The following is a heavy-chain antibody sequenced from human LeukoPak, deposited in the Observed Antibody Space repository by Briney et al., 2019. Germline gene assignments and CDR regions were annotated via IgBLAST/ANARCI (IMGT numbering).Heavy chain of an antibody. V-gene: IGHV4-4*02. Sequence: PGGSLRLSCAASGFTFSSYAMSWVRQAPGKGLEWIGEIYHSGSTNYNPSLKSRVTISVDKSKNQFSLKLSSVTAADTAVYYCARVRFGELPYYFDYWGQGTLVTVSS. D-gene: IGHD3-10*01. CDR3: ARVRFGELPYYFDY. CDR2: IYHSGST. J-gene: IGHJ4*02. CDR1: GFTFSSYAM.